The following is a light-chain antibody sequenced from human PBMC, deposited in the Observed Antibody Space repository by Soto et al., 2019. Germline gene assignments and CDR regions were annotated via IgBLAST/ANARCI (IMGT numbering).Light chain of an antibody. CDR3: QQYGSSPPRT. CDR1: QSINSF. J-gene: IGKJ1*01. Sequence: EIVLTQSPGTLSLSPGEGATLSCRASQSINSFLAWYQQRRGQAPRLLIHGASTRATDVPDRFSGSGSGADFTLSISRLEPEDFAVYYCQQYGSSPPRTFGQGTKVDIK. CDR2: GAS. V-gene: IGKV3-20*01.